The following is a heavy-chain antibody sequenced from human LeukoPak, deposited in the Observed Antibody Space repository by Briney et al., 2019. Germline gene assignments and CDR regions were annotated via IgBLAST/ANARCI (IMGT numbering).Heavy chain of an antibody. V-gene: IGHV3-23*01. CDR3: ATPGGSSSVDDYYFDY. CDR2: ISGSGGST. Sequence: PGGSLRLSCAASGFTFSSYAMSWVRQAPGKGLEWVSLISGSGGSTYYADSVKGRFTISRDNSKNTLYLQMNSLRAEDTAVYYCATPGGSSSVDDYYFDYWGQGTLVTVSS. CDR1: GFTFSSYA. J-gene: IGHJ4*02. D-gene: IGHD6-19*01.